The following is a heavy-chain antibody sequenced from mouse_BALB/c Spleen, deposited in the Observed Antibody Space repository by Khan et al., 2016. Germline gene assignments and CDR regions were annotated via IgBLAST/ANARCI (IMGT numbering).Heavy chain of an antibody. V-gene: IGHV1-4*01. D-gene: IGHD2-2*01. J-gene: IGHJ2*01. CDR2: INPSSGYT. CDR1: GYTFTIYT. Sequence: QVQLQQPGAELARPGASVKMSCKASGYTFTIYTMHWVKQRPGQGLEWIGYINPSSGYTNYNKKFTSKATLTADTSSSTAYMQLISLTSEDSSVYYCARSRSMGVTYLFAYWGQGTTLTVSS. CDR3: ARSRSMGVTYLFAY.